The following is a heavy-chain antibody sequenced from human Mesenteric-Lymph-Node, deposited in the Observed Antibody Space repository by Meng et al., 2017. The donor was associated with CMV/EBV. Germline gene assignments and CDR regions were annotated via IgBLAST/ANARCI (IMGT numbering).Heavy chain of an antibody. V-gene: IGHV4-34*01. CDR2: INHRGST. J-gene: IGHJ4*02. CDR3: ARGSSYDILPGYFDY. CDR1: GGSLIGYY. Sequence: VHVLQWAAGLLKPSAALSLSAAVYGGSLIGYYLNLIRQYPEEGLEWIGKINHRGSTIYNPSFTSRIIISVDTSTNQISLNMSSVTAADTAVYYCARGSSYDILPGYFDYWGQGTLVTVSS. D-gene: IGHD3-9*01.